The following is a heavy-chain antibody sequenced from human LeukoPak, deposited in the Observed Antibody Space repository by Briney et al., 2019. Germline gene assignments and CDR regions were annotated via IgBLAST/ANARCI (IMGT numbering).Heavy chain of an antibody. CDR3: ATAPRYYDILTGYYGMDV. J-gene: IGHJ6*02. CDR2: FDPEDGET. Sequence: GASVKVSCKVSGYTLTELSMHWVRQAPGKGLEWMGGFDPEDGETIYAQKFQGRVTMTEDTSTDTAYMELGSLRSEDTAVYYCATAPRYYDILTGYYGMDVWGQGTTVTVSS. CDR1: GYTLTELS. V-gene: IGHV1-24*01. D-gene: IGHD3-9*01.